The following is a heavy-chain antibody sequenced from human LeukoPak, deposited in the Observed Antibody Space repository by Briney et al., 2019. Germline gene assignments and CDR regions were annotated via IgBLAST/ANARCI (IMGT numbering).Heavy chain of an antibody. V-gene: IGHV3-64D*09. J-gene: IGHJ3*02. CDR1: GFTFSSYA. CDR2: ISSNGGST. Sequence: GGSLRLSCSASGFTFSSYAMHWVCQAPGKGLEYVSAISSNGGSTYYADSVKGRFTISRDNSKNTLYLQMSSLRAEDTAVYYCVKGEITMIGGAFDIWGQGTMVTVSS. CDR3: VKGEITMIGGAFDI. D-gene: IGHD3-22*01.